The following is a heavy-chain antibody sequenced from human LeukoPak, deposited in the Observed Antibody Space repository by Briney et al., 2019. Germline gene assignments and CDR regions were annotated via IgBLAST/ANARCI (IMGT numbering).Heavy chain of an antibody. J-gene: IGHJ4*02. Sequence: GGSLRLSCAASGFTFSSYGMHWVRQAPGKGLEWVAVISYDGSNKYYADSVKGRFTISRDNSKNTLYLQMNSLRAEDTAVYYCAKEGRSYYDILTGYRAFDYWGQGTLVTVSS. CDR2: ISYDGSNK. D-gene: IGHD3-9*01. V-gene: IGHV3-30*18. CDR3: AKEGRSYYDILTGYRAFDY. CDR1: GFTFSSYG.